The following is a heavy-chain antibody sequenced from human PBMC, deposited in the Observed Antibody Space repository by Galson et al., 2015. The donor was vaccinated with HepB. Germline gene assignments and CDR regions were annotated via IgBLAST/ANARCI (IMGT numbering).Heavy chain of an antibody. CDR3: ATGYWYDYVWGSYRPSYMPFDY. CDR1: GYTLTELS. J-gene: IGHJ4*02. Sequence: SVKVSCKASGYTLTELSMHWVRQAPGKGLEWMGGFDPEDGETIYAQKFQGRVTMTEDTSTDTAYMELSSLRSEDTAVYYCATGYWYDYVWGSYRPSYMPFDYWGQGTLVPVSS. CDR2: FDPEDGET. V-gene: IGHV1-24*01. D-gene: IGHD3-16*02.